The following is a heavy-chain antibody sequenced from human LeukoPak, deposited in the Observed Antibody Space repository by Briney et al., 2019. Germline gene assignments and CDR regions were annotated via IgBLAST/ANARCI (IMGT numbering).Heavy chain of an antibody. V-gene: IGHV4-34*03. CDR3: HSSGWLYGMDV. CDR1: GGSFSGYY. Sequence: PSETLSLTCAVYGGSFSGYYWGWIRQPRGEGLEWIGEINHSGSTNYHPSLKSRVTISVDTSKNQFSLKLSSVTAADTAVYYCHSSGWLYGMDVWGQGTTVTVSS. D-gene: IGHD6-19*01. J-gene: IGHJ6*02. CDR2: INHSGST.